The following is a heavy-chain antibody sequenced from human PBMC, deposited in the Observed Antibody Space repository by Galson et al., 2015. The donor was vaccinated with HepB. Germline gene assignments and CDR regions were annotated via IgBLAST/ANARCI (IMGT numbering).Heavy chain of an antibody. CDR1: GGPIRRSSYS. V-gene: IGHV4-39*07. J-gene: IGHJ5*02. D-gene: IGHD2-2*01. CDR3: ARGASTPYCSSTSCYLWFDP. CDR2: IYYSGST. Sequence: SETLSLTCTVSGGPIRRSSYSWSWIRQPPGKRLEWIGSIYYSGSTYYNPSLKSRVTISVDMSKNQFSLKLRSVTVADTAVYYCARGASTPYCSSTSCYLWFDPWGQGTLVTVSS.